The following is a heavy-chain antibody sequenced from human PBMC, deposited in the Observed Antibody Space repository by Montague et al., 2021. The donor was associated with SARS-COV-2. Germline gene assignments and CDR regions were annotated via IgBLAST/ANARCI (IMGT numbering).Heavy chain of an antibody. CDR2: ICTSAYTT. V-gene: IGHV3-48*03. CDR3: TRDYRSIVGDGLDI. J-gene: IGHJ3*02. Sequence: SLRLSCAASGFTFSNYDMNWVRQAPGKGPEWISSICTSAYTTSYAGSVKGRFTISRDNGKNSLYPQMNSLRVEDTAVYYCTRDYRSIVGDGLDIWGQGTKVTVSS. D-gene: IGHD3-16*02. CDR1: GFTFSNYD.